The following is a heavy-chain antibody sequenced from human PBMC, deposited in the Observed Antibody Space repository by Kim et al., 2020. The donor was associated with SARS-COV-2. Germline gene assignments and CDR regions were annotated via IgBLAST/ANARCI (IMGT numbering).Heavy chain of an antibody. CDR1: GGSSSGYY. V-gene: IGHV4-34*01. Sequence: SETLSLTCAVYGGSSSGYYWSWIRQPPGKGLEWIGEINHSGSTNYNPSLKSRVTISVDTSKNQFSLKLSSVTAAHTAVYYCARGIVVVPAAMRGGYYFDYWGQGTLVTVSS. CDR3: ARGIVVVPAAMRGGYYFDY. CDR2: INHSGST. D-gene: IGHD2-2*01. J-gene: IGHJ4*02.